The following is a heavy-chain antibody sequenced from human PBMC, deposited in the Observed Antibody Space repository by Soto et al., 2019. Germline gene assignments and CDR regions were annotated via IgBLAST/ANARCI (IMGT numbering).Heavy chain of an antibody. CDR2: IIPNFDTP. J-gene: IGHJ6*02. V-gene: IGHV1-69*01. D-gene: IGHD3-10*01. Sequence: QVHLVQSGAEVKKPGSSVKVSCKTSGGSFNNYAVSWVRQAPGQGLEWRGGIIPNFDTPNYAQKFQDRVTISADESTSTVYMELRSLRSNDTAVYYCAVAMVREILIFESSGMHVWGHGTTVIVSS. CDR3: AVAMVREILIFESSGMHV. CDR1: GGSFNNYA.